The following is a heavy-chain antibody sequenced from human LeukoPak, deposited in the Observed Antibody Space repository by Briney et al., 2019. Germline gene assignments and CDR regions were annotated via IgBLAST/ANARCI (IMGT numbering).Heavy chain of an antibody. CDR3: ARDRGYNLDY. Sequence: GGSLRLSCAASGFTFSSYWTHWVRQAPGKGLVWVSLIVSDGSTTSYADSVKGRFTISRDNAKNTLYLQMNSLRVEDTAVYYCARDRGYNLDYWGQGTLVTVSS. CDR1: GFTFSSYW. J-gene: IGHJ4*02. V-gene: IGHV3-74*01. CDR2: IVSDGSTT. D-gene: IGHD5-18*01.